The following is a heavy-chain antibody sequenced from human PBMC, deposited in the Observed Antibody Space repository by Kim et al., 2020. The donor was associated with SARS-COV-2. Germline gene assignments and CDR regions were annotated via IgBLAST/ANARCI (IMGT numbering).Heavy chain of an antibody. CDR3: ATTGQLDN. Sequence: GGSLRLSCAASGFTFSSYAMSWVRQAPGKGLEWVSSITTSGGTYYADSVRGRFTISRDNSKNMVYLQMNSLRDDDMAVYYCATTGQLDNCGQGALVTASS. V-gene: IGHV3-23*01. CDR1: GFTFSSYA. J-gene: IGHJ4*02. CDR2: ITTSGGT.